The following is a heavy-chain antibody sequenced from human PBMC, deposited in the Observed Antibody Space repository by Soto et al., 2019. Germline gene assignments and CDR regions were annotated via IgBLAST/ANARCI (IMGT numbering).Heavy chain of an antibody. CDR1: GGSFSCYY. CDR2: INHSGST. Sequence: SETLSLTYAVYGGSFSCYYWSWIRQPPGKGLEWIGEINHSGSTNYNPSLKSRVTISVDTSKNQFSLKLSSVTAADTAVYYCARLNYGDYALIIQENDAFDIWGQGTMVTVSS. V-gene: IGHV4-34*01. J-gene: IGHJ3*02. D-gene: IGHD4-17*01. CDR3: ARLNYGDYALIIQENDAFDI.